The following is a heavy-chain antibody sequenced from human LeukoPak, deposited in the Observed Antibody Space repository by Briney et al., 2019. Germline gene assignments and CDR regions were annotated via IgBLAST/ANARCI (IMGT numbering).Heavy chain of an antibody. CDR1: GFTFSSYG. CDR3: AKGGVLRYFAWLYDWFDP. Sequence: GRSLRLSCAASGFTFSSYGMRWVRQAPGKGLEWVAVISYDERNKHYAHSPKGPFPISSDTSTHTLYLQMNSLRAEDTAVHYCAKGGVLRYFAWLYDWFDPWGQGTLVTVSS. V-gene: IGHV3-30*18. CDR2: ISYDERNK. J-gene: IGHJ5*02. D-gene: IGHD3-9*01.